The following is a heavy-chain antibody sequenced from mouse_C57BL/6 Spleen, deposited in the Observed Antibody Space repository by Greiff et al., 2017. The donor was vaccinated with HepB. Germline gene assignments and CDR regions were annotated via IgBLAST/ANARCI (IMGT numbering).Heavy chain of an antibody. CDR3: ASARTDYFDY. CDR1: GYAFSSSW. V-gene: IGHV1-82*01. D-gene: IGHD1-1*01. Sequence: VQLVESGPELVKPGASVKISCKASGYAFSSSWMNWVKQRPGKGLEWIGRIYPGDGDTNYNGKFKGKATLTADKSSSTAYMQLSSLTSEDSAVYFCASARTDYFDYWGQGTTLTVSS. CDR2: IYPGDGDT. J-gene: IGHJ2*01.